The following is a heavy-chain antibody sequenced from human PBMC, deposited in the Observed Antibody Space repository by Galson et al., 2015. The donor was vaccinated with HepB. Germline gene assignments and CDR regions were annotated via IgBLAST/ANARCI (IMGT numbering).Heavy chain of an antibody. J-gene: IGHJ3*02. V-gene: IGHV1-69*13. Sequence: SVKVSCKASGGTFSSYAISWVRQAPGQGLEWMGGIIPIFGTANYAQKFQGRVTITADESTSTAYMELSSLRSEDTAVYYCARGPEYSSSSYTFAMFDIWGQGTMVTVSS. CDR2: IIPIFGTA. CDR1: GGTFSSYA. CDR3: ARGPEYSSSSYTFAMFDI. D-gene: IGHD6-6*01.